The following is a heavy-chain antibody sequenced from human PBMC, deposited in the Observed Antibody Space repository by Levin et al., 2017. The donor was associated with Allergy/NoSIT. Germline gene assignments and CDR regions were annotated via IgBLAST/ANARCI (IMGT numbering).Heavy chain of an antibody. D-gene: IGHD5-24*01. V-gene: IGHV3-30*18. J-gene: IGHJ4*02. CDR1: GFTFSSYG. Sequence: GESLKISCAASGFTFSSYGMHWVRQAPGKGLEWVAVISYDGSNKYYADSVKGRFTISRDNSKNTLYLQMNSLRAEDTAVYYCAKDLAHSWLQTYYFDYWGQGTLVTVSS. CDR2: ISYDGSNK. CDR3: AKDLAHSWLQTYYFDY.